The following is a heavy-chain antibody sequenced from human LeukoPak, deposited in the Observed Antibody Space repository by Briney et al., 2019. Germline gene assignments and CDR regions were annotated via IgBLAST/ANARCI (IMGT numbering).Heavy chain of an antibody. Sequence: GESLKISFKGSGYSFTSYWIGWVRQIPGKGLGWIGIIYPGDSDTRYSPSFQRQVTISADKSISTAYLQWSSLKASDTAMYYCARHRKYSSSSPNYYYYYMDVWGKGTTVTVSS. CDR2: IYPGDSDT. J-gene: IGHJ6*03. D-gene: IGHD6-6*01. V-gene: IGHV5-51*01. CDR1: GYSFTSYW. CDR3: ARHRKYSSSSPNYYYYYMDV.